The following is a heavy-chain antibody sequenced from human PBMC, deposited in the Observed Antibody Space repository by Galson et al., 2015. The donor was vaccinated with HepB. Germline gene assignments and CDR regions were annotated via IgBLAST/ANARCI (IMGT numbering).Heavy chain of an antibody. V-gene: IGHV3-30*03. D-gene: IGHD3-3*01. J-gene: IGHJ4*02. CDR1: GFTFSSYG. Sequence: SLRLSCAASGFTFSSYGMHWVRQAPGKGLEWVAVISYDGSNKYYADSVKGRFTISRDNSKNTLYLQMNSLRAEDTAVYYCARRGYDFWSGLGYFDYWGQGTLVTVSS. CDR2: ISYDGSNK. CDR3: ARRGYDFWSGLGYFDY.